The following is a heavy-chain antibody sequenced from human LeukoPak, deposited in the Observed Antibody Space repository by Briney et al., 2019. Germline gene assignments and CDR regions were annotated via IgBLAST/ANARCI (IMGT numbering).Heavy chain of an antibody. CDR3: AELGITMIGGV. Sequence: GGSLRLSCIDSGFTFSSNWMAWVRQAPGKGLEWVANIKQDGSEKYYVDSVKGRFTISRDNAKNSLYLQMNSLRAEDTAVYYCAELGITMIGGVWGKGTTVTISS. J-gene: IGHJ6*04. V-gene: IGHV3-7*01. D-gene: IGHD3-10*02. CDR1: GFTFSSNW. CDR2: IKQDGSEK.